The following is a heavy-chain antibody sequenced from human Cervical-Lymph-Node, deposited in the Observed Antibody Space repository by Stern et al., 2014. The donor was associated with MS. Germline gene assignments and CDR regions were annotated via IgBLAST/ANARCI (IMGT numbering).Heavy chain of an antibody. Sequence: QMQLVQSGVEVKKPGASVKVSCTASGYNFTNYGITWVRQAPGQGLEWMGWISTYNGNPTYAQKFQGRVTMTTDTATNTAYLELRSLTQDDTAVFYCAREAAARSFDFWGQGTLVTVSS. CDR1: GYNFTNYG. J-gene: IGHJ4*02. D-gene: IGHD6-6*01. CDR3: AREAAARSFDF. CDR2: ISTYNGNP. V-gene: IGHV1-18*01.